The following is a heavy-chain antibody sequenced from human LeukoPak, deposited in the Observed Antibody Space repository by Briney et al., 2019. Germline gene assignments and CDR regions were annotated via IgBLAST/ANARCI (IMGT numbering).Heavy chain of an antibody. CDR3: AKLGGSHRGLYSSSWPRGYYAPHY. D-gene: IGHD6-13*01. CDR1: GFSFSSYE. J-gene: IGHJ4*02. V-gene: IGHV3-48*03. Sequence: GGSLRLSCAASGFSFSSYEMNWVRQAPGKGLEWVSYISSSGNTVYYADSVKGRFTISRDNVKNSLYLQMNSLRAEDTAVYYCAKLGGSHRGLYSSSWPRGYYAPHYWGQGTLVTVPS. CDR2: ISSSGNTV.